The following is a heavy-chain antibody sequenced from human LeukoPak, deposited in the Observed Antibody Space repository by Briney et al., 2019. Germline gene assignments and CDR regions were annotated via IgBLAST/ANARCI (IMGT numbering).Heavy chain of an antibody. Sequence: SETLSLTCAVYGGSFSGYYWSWIRQPPGKGLEWVGEINHSGSTNYNPSLKSRVPISVDTSKTQFSLKLSSVTAADTAVYYCARVARQGYYFDYWGQGTLVTVSS. CDR3: ARVARQGYYFDY. CDR2: INHSGST. CDR1: GGSFSGYY. V-gene: IGHV4-34*01. J-gene: IGHJ4*02.